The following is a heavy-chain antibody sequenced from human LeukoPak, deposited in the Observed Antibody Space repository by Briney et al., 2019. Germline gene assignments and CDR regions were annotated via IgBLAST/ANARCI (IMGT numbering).Heavy chain of an antibody. CDR1: RGSIRTSRHY. CDR2: MYYSGTT. Sequence: PSETLSLTCTVSRGSIRTSRHYWGWIRQPPGKGLEWIGSMYYSGTTYYSPSLKSRVTISVDTSKNQFSLKLSSVTAADTAVYYCARVGGYSYGYNVLDYWGQGTLVTVSS. CDR3: ARVGGYSYGYNVLDY. V-gene: IGHV4-39*01. D-gene: IGHD5-18*01. J-gene: IGHJ4*02.